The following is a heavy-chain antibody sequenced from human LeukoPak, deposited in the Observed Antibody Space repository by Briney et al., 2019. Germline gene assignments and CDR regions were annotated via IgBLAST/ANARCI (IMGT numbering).Heavy chain of an antibody. J-gene: IGHJ4*02. CDR1: GFTFSSYA. CDR3: AGNYDFWSGYVKGPDY. D-gene: IGHD3-3*01. V-gene: IGHV3-23*01. Sequence: GGSLRLSCAASGFTFSSYAMSWVRQAPGKGLEWVSAISCSGGSTYYADSVKGRFTISRDNSKNTLYLQMNSLRAEDTAVYYCAGNYDFWSGYVKGPDYWGQGTLVTVSS. CDR2: ISCSGGST.